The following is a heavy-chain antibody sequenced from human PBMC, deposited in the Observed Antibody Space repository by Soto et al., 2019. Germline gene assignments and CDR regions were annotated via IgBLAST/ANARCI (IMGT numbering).Heavy chain of an antibody. CDR3: ARDQGVVVTADNWFDP. D-gene: IGHD2-21*02. J-gene: IGHJ5*02. CDR2: IFSSGST. Sequence: KTSETLSLTCTVSGGSITDYSWVWIRQPAGKGPEWIGRIFSSGSTNYNPSLKGRITMSLDTSKNQFSLKLNSATATDTAVYFCARDQGVVVTADNWFDPWGQGILVTVSS. CDR1: GGSITDYS. V-gene: IGHV4-4*07.